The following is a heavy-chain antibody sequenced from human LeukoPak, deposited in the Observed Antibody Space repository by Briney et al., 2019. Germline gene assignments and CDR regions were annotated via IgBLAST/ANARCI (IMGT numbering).Heavy chain of an antibody. D-gene: IGHD5-24*01. CDR1: GYTFTSYD. J-gene: IGHJ4*02. CDR3: ARQRRDGYNY. Sequence: ASVKASCKASGYTFTSYDINWVRQATGQGLEWMGWMTPNSGNTGSAQKFQGRVTMTRNTSISTAYMELSSLRSEDTAVYYCARQRRDGYNYWGQGTLVTVSS. CDR2: MTPNSGNT. V-gene: IGHV1-8*01.